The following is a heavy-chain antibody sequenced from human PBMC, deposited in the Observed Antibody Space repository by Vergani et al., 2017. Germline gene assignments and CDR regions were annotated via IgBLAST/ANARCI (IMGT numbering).Heavy chain of an antibody. Sequence: QMQLQESGPGLVKPSQTLSLPCTISGGSISNDRYYWTWIRQPAGKGLESIGRIYTKGSPNYHRSLKSRVTISVDTSKNQFSLNLRSVTAADTDVYYCGTLKSRYYDSSGYFGYYFVYWCQGTLVAVAS. CDR3: GTLKSRYYDSSGYFGYYFVY. CDR2: IYTKGSP. D-gene: IGHD3-22*01. V-gene: IGHV4-61*02. CDR1: GGSISNDRYY. J-gene: IGHJ4*02.